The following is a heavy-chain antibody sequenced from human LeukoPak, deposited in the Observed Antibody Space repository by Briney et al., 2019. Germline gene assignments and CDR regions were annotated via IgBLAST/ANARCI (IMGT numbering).Heavy chain of an antibody. Sequence: GGSLRLSCAASGFTFNSYAMYWVRQAPGKGLEWVSGIFGSGGSAHYADSVKGRFTIFRDNSKNTVYLQMNSLRAEDTALYYCARDQDSSGYYFDYWGQGTLVTVSS. CDR1: GFTFNSYA. V-gene: IGHV3-23*01. J-gene: IGHJ4*02. CDR3: ARDQDSSGYYFDY. D-gene: IGHD3-22*01. CDR2: IFGSGGSA.